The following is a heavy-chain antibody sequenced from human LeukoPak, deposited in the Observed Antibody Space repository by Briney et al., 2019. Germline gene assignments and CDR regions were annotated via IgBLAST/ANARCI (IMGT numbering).Heavy chain of an antibody. Sequence: GGSLRLSCAASGFTFSSYAMHWVRQAPGKGLEWVAVISYDGSNKYYADSVKGRFTISRDNSKNTLYLQMNSLRAEDTAVYYCASGAEWLVADAFGIWGQGTMVTVSS. J-gene: IGHJ3*02. CDR1: GFTFSSYA. CDR2: ISYDGSNK. V-gene: IGHV3-30-3*01. D-gene: IGHD3-3*01. CDR3: ASGAEWLVADAFGI.